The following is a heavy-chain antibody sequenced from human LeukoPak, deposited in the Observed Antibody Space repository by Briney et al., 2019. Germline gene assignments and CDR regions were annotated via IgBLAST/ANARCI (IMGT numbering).Heavy chain of an antibody. CDR3: ARVHWRCSSTSCYRAAWFDS. CDR2: MNPDSGNT. Sequence: ASVKVSCKTSGYTFTSYDINWVRQATGQGLEWMGWMNPDSGNTGYAQKFQGRVTVTRITSISTAYMELSSLRSEDTTVYYCARVHWRCSSTSCYRAAWFDSWGEGTLVTVSS. CDR1: GYTFTSYD. D-gene: IGHD2-2*02. J-gene: IGHJ5*01. V-gene: IGHV1-8*03.